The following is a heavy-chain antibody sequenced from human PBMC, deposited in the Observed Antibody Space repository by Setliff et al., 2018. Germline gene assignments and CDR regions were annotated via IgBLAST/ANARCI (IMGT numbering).Heavy chain of an antibody. J-gene: IGHJ4*02. CDR3: ARQLYYYGTPGYFDY. V-gene: IGHV4-30-4*08. CDR1: GGSISSGDYY. D-gene: IGHD3-10*01. CDR2: IYYGGNT. Sequence: NPSETLSLTCTVSGGSISSGDYYWTWIRQPPGKGLEWIGFIYYGGNTFYNPSLKSRLTISVDTSKNLFSLKLSSVTAADTAVYYCARQLYYYGTPGYFDYWGQGTLVTVSS.